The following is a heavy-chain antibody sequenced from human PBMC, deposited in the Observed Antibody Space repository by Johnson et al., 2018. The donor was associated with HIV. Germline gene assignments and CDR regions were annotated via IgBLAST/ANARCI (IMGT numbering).Heavy chain of an antibody. CDR3: VRGDGVTSALDI. V-gene: IGHV3-74*02. CDR2: IKSDGSTT. CDR1: GFTVSNNY. D-gene: IGHD2-21*02. J-gene: IGHJ3*02. Sequence: EVQVVESGGGLVQPGGSLRLSCAASGFTVSNNYMSWVRQAPGKGLVSVSRIKSDGSTTTYADSVKGRFTISRDNAKNTLYLQMNSLGAEDTAVYYCVRGDGVTSALDIWGQGTMVTVS.